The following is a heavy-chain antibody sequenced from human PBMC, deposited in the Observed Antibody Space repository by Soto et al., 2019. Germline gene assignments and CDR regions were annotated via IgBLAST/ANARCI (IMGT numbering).Heavy chain of an antibody. J-gene: IGHJ3*02. V-gene: IGHV3-33*01. Sequence: AGSLRLSCAVSGFTFSSYGMHWVRQAQGKGLGWVAVIWYDGSNKYYADSVNRRITITRTKSKNTLHLHMNSLRAAATAAYYCARAVTYYYDSSGALDAFDIWGQGTMVTVSS. CDR1: GFTFSSYG. CDR2: IWYDGSNK. D-gene: IGHD3-22*01. CDR3: ARAVTYYYDSSGALDAFDI.